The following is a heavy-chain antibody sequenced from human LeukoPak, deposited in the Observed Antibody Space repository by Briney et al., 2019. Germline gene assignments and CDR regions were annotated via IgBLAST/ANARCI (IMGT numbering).Heavy chain of an antibody. CDR3: ATPEKQWHIFDY. CDR1: GFTFSSYG. J-gene: IGHJ4*02. Sequence: PGRSLRLSCAASGFTFSSYGMHWVRQAPGKGLEWVAVIWYDGSNKYYADSVKGRFTISRDNSKNTLYLQMNSLRAEDTAVYYCATPEKQWHIFDYWGQGTLVTVSS. D-gene: IGHD6-19*01. V-gene: IGHV3-30*19. CDR2: IWYDGSNK.